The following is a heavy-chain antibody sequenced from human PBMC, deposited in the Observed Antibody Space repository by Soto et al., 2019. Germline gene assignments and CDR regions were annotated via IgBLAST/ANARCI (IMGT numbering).Heavy chain of an antibody. CDR3: ARVSITIFGRRRAFDI. D-gene: IGHD3-3*01. CDR1: GGSFSGYY. Sequence: SETLSLTCAVYGGSFSGYYWSWIRQPPGKGLEWIGEINHSGSTNYNPSLKSRVTISVDTSKNQFSLKLSSVTAADTAVYYCARVSITIFGRRRAFDIWGQGTMVTVSS. V-gene: IGHV4-34*01. CDR2: INHSGST. J-gene: IGHJ3*02.